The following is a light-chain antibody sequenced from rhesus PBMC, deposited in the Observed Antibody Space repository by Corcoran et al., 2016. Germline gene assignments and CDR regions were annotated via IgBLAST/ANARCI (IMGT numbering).Light chain of an antibody. CDR1: QGISNA. Sequence: DIQMSQSPSSLSASVGDKVTITCRASQGISNALAWYQQKPGKAPKLLIYAASSLESGVPSRFSGSRSGTDFTLTISSLLPEAFATYCCQQRNRHPPTFGQGTKVEIK. CDR3: QQRNRHPPT. CDR2: AAS. J-gene: IGKJ1*01. V-gene: IGKV1-33*02.